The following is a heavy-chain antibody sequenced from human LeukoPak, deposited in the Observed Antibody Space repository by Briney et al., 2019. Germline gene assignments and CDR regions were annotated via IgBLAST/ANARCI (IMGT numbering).Heavy chain of an antibody. D-gene: IGHD2-15*01. J-gene: IGHJ1*01. Sequence: GGSLRLSCAASGFTVSGNYMSWVRQAPGTGLEWVSVIYSGGSTYYADSVKGRFTTSRDNSKNTLYLQMNSLRAEDTAVYYCARALASVLDCSGGSCYANKYFQHWGQGTLVTVSS. CDR2: IYSGGST. CDR1: GFTVSGNY. V-gene: IGHV3-66*01. CDR3: ARALASVLDCSGGSCYANKYFQH.